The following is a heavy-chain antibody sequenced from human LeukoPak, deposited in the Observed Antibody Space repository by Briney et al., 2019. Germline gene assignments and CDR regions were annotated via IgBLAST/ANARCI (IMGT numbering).Heavy chain of an antibody. J-gene: IGHJ6*02. Sequence: PSETLSLTCTVSGGSISSYYWSWIRQPPGKGLEWIGYIYYSGSTNYNPSLKSRVTISVDTSKNQFSLKLSSVTAADAAVYYCARDLPAENYYYGMDVWGQGTTVTVSS. CDR3: ARDLPAENYYYGMDV. V-gene: IGHV4-59*01. CDR2: IYYSGST. CDR1: GGSISSYY.